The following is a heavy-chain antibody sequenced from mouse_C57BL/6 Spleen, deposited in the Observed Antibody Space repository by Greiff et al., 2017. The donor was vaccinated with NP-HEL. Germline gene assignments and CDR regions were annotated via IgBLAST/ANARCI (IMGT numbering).Heavy chain of an antibody. Sequence: QVQLQQSGAELVKPGASVKLSCKASGYTFTSYWMQWVKQRPGQGLEWIGEIDPSDSYTNYNQKFKGKATLTVDTSSSTAYMQLSSLTSEDSAVYYCARGGSSYLFDYWGQGTTLTVSS. CDR1: GYTFTSYW. CDR2: IDPSDSYT. J-gene: IGHJ2*01. D-gene: IGHD1-1*01. CDR3: ARGGSSYLFDY. V-gene: IGHV1-50*01.